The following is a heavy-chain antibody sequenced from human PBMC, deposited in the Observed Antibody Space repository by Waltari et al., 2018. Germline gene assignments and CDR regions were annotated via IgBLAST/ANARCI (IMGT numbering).Heavy chain of an antibody. D-gene: IGHD3-3*01. V-gene: IGHV3-74*01. CDR2: IKADGSGA. J-gene: IGHJ6*02. Sequence: MHWVRQAPGRGLVWVSRIKADGSGATNADSVRGRCTISTDNTKSTLSLQMNSLRFDDTAVCYSANHRPSGYGMDVWGQGSTVTVSS. CDR3: ANHRPSGYGMDV.